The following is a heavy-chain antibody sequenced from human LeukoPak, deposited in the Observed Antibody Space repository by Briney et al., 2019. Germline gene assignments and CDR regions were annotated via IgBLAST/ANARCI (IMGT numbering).Heavy chain of an antibody. J-gene: IGHJ4*02. Sequence: PSETLSLTCAVYGVSFSGYYWSWIRQPPGKGLEWIGEINHSGSTNYNPSLKSRVTISVDTSKNQFSLKLSSVTAADTAVYCCARGRQVWGYNPRPIDYWGQGTLVTVSS. CDR3: ARGRQVWGYNPRPIDY. V-gene: IGHV4-34*01. CDR2: INHSGST. D-gene: IGHD5-24*01. CDR1: GVSFSGYY.